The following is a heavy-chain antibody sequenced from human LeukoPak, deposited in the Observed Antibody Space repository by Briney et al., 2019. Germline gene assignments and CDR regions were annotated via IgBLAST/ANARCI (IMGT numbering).Heavy chain of an antibody. Sequence: PSETLSLTCTVSGGSISSSSFYWAWIRQPPGKGLEWIGNIYYDGSTYYNPSLKSRISMSVDRSKNQFSLKLSSVAAADTAVYYCARQSVEVFPLDYWGQGTLVTVSS. V-gene: IGHV4-39*01. CDR1: GGSISSSSFY. D-gene: IGHD2-2*01. CDR2: IYYDGST. CDR3: ARQSVEVFPLDY. J-gene: IGHJ4*02.